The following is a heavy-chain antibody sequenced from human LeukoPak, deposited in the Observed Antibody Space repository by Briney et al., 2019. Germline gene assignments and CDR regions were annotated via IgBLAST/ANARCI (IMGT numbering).Heavy chain of an antibody. CDR3: ARDSDSYSGSFDFDY. Sequence: PSETLSLTCTVSGGSISSGDYYWSWIRQPPGKGLEWIGYIYYSGSTNYNPSLKSRVTISVDTSKNQFSLKLSSVAAADTAVYYCARDSDSYSGSFDFDYWGQGTLVTVSS. V-gene: IGHV4-61*08. CDR2: IYYSGST. D-gene: IGHD1-26*01. CDR1: GGSISSGDYY. J-gene: IGHJ4*02.